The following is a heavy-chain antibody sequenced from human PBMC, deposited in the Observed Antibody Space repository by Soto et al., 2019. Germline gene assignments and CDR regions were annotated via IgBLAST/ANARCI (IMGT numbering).Heavy chain of an antibody. J-gene: IGHJ4*02. CDR1: GGSISSYY. CDR2: IYYSGST. D-gene: IGHD2-2*01. CDR3: ARGGGYCSSTSCFDY. Sequence: SETLSLTCTVSGGSISSYYWSWIRQPPGKGLEWIGYIYYSGSTNYNPSLKSRVTISVDTSRNQFSLKLSSVTAADTAVYYCARGGGYCSSTSCFDYWGQGTLVTVSS. V-gene: IGHV4-59*01.